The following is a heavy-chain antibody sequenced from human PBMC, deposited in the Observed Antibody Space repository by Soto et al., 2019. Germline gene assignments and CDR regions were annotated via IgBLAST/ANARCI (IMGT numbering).Heavy chain of an antibody. Sequence: QVQLVQSGAEVKKPGASVKVSCKASGYTFTSYGLSWVRQAPGQGLEWMGRISAYNYNTNYAQKLQGRVTMTTDTSTSPAYMELRSLRSDDTALYYCAKAVGGLGHRFDPRGQGTLVTVSS. J-gene: IGHJ5*01. CDR2: ISAYNYNT. V-gene: IGHV1-18*01. D-gene: IGHD1-26*01. CDR1: GYTFTSYG. CDR3: AKAVGGLGHRFDP.